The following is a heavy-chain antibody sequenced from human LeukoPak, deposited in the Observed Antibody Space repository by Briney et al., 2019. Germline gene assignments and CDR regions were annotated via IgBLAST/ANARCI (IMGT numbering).Heavy chain of an antibody. J-gene: IGHJ4*02. V-gene: IGHV1-3*01. Sequence: AASVKVSCKASGYTFTSYAMHWVRQAPGQRLEWMGWINAGNGNTKYSQKFQGRVTITRDTSASTAYMELSSLRSEDTAVYYCARPPGVAGTAGDYWGQGTLVTVSS. D-gene: IGHD6-19*01. CDR3: ARPPGVAGTAGDY. CDR1: GYTFTSYA. CDR2: INAGNGNT.